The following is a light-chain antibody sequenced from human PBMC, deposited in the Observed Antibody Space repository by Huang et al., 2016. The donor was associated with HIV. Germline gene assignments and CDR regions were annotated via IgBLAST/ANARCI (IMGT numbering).Light chain of an antibody. Sequence: EIVLTQSPGTLSLSPGERATLSCRASQSVSSSYLAWYQQNPGQAPRRLIYGASRRATGIPDRFSGSGSGTDFTLTISRLEPEDFAVYYCQQYGSSPTFGQGTKVEIK. CDR3: QQYGSSPT. CDR2: GAS. CDR1: QSVSSSY. J-gene: IGKJ1*01. V-gene: IGKV3-20*01.